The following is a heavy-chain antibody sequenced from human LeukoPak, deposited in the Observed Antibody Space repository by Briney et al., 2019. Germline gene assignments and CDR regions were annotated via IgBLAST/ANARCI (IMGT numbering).Heavy chain of an antibody. D-gene: IGHD6-19*01. CDR3: ARAMGSGWYDVDC. J-gene: IGHJ4*02. CDR1: GFIFSSYC. Sequence: GGTLRLSCAASGFIFSSYCMSWVRQAPGKGLEWVANIKQSGSANYYADSVRGRFTVSRANAKNSLHLQMNRLRSENTAVYYCARAMGSGWYDVDCWGQGTLVTVSS. CDR2: IKQSGSAN. V-gene: IGHV3-7*01.